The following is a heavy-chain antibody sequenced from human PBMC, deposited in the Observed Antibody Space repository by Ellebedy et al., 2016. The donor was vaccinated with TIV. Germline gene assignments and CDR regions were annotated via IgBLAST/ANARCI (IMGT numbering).Heavy chain of an antibody. Sequence: GGSLRLXXAASGFTSSDYYMNWVRQAPGKGLEWVSYISSSSSTIYYADSVKGRFTISRDNAKNSLYLQMNSLRDEDTAVYYCGSVTYGGYYGMDVWGQGTTVTVSS. CDR1: GFTSSDYY. CDR3: GSVTYGGYYGMDV. CDR2: ISSSSSTI. D-gene: IGHD3-10*01. J-gene: IGHJ6*02. V-gene: IGHV3-48*02.